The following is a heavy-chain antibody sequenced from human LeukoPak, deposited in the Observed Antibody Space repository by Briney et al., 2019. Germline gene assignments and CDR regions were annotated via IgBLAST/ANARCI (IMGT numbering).Heavy chain of an antibody. CDR3: VRAIDYGYPGGY. J-gene: IGHJ4*02. CDR2: IKQDGTEK. V-gene: IGHV3-7*01. Sequence: PGGSLRLSCVASEFTFSDFWMSWVCQAPGKGLEWVANIKQDGTEKYYVDSVKGRFTVSRDNAKNSLDLQMNSVRAEDTAVYYCVRAIDYGYPGGYWGQGTLVTVSS. D-gene: IGHD4-17*01. CDR1: EFTFSDFW.